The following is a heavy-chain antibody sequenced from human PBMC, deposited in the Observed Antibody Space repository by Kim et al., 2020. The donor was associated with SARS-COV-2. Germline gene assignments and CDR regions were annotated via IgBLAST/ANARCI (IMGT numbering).Heavy chain of an antibody. CDR2: IWYDGSNK. D-gene: IGHD3-22*01. Sequence: GGSLRLSCAASGFTFSSYGMHWVRQAPGKGLEWVAVIWYDGSNKYYADSVKGRFTISRDNSKNTLYLQMNSLRAEDTAVYYCARDQGYYDSSGYCFDYWGPGTLVTVSS. V-gene: IGHV3-33*01. CDR3: ARDQGYYDSSGYCFDY. J-gene: IGHJ4*02. CDR1: GFTFSSYG.